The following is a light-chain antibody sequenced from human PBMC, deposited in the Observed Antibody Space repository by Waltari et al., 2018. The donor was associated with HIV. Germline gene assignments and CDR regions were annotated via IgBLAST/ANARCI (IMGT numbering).Light chain of an antibody. CDR2: EVS. CDR1: SSDVGGYHY. J-gene: IGLJ1*01. Sequence: QSALTQPASVSGSPGQSIPIPCTGTSSDVGGYHYVSWYQQHPGKAPKLMIYEVSNRPSGVSNRFSGSKSGNTASLTISGLQAEDEADYYCSSYTSSSTLYVFGTGTKVTVL. CDR3: SSYTSSSTLYV. V-gene: IGLV2-14*01.